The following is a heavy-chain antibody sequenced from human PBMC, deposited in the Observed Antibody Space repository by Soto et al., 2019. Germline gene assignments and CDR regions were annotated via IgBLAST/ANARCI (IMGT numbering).Heavy chain of an antibody. CDR1: GFTFGDYG. D-gene: IGHD2-21*01. J-gene: IGHJ4*02. V-gene: IGHV3-49*03. CDR2: IRNKRNGGTS. CDR3: GREWANTPMVILDY. Sequence: EVQLVESGGGLVEPGRSLRLSCTTSGFTFGDYGMSWFRQAPGKGLEWVACIRNKRNGGTSEHAEYVKGRFIIARDDTNSINYLHMNSLKTENTTIYYWGREWANTPMVILDYCGQGTLVTVSS.